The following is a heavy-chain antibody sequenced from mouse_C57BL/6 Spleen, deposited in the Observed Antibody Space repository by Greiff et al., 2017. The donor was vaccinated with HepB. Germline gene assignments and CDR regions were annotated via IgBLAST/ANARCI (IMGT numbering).Heavy chain of an antibody. CDR3: ARDCDYGPYWYFDV. CDR1: GFTFSDYG. CDR2: ISSGSSTI. J-gene: IGHJ1*03. D-gene: IGHD1-1*01. V-gene: IGHV5-17*01. Sequence: EVKLVESGGGLVKPGGSLKLSCAASGFTFSDYGMHWVRQAPEKGLEWVAYISSGSSTIYYADTVKGRFTISRDNAKNTLFLQMTSLRSEDTAMYYCARDCDYGPYWYFDVWGTGTTVTVSS.